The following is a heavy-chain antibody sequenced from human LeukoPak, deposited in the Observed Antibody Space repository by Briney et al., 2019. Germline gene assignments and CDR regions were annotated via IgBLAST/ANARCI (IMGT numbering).Heavy chain of an antibody. V-gene: IGHV4-34*01. CDR2: INHSGST. D-gene: IGHD3-10*01. CDR1: GGSFSGYY. J-gene: IGHJ3*02. Sequence: PSETLSLTCAVYGGSFSGYYWSWLRQPPGKGLEWIGEINHSGSTNYNPSLKSRVTISVDTSKNQFSLKLSSVTAADTAVYYCARAGYYYGSGSYFPFDIWGQGTMVTVSS. CDR3: ARAGYYYGSGSYFPFDI.